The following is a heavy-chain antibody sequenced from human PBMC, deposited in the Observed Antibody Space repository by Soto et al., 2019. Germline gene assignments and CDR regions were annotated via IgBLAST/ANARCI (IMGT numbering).Heavy chain of an antibody. V-gene: IGHV4-39*01. CDR2: IYYSGST. D-gene: IGHD3-10*01. Sequence: SETLSLTCTVSGGSISSSSYYWGWIRQPPGKGLEWIGSIYYSGSTYYNPSLKSRVTISVDTSKNQFSLKLSSVTAADTAVYYCARLLLWFGEPYGMDVWGQGTTVTVSS. CDR3: ARLLLWFGEPYGMDV. J-gene: IGHJ6*02. CDR1: GGSISSSSYY.